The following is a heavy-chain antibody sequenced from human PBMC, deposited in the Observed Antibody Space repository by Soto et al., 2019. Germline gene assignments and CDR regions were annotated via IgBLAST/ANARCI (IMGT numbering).Heavy chain of an antibody. CDR2: IYESAST. J-gene: IGHJ1*01. CDR1: GVSISTANW. Sequence: SETLSLTCAVSGVSISTANWWSWVRQPPGKGLEWIGEIYESASTNYNPSLKSRVAISLDKSKNQFSLKLSSVTAADTAVYYCARGGSSSWLRLFHQWGQGPMVTVSS. CDR3: ARGGSSSWLRLFHQ. D-gene: IGHD6-13*01. V-gene: IGHV4-4*02.